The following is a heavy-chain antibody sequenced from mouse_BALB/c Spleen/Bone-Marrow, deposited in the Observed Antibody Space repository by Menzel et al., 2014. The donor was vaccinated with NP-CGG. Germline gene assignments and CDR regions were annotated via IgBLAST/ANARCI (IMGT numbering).Heavy chain of an antibody. Sequence: VKLQESGPELVKPGASVKMSCKASGYTFTDYVISWVKQRTGQGLEWIGEIYPGSGSTYYNEKFKGKATLTADKSSNTAYMRLSSLTSEDSAVYFCANGVDYWGQGTTLTVSS. CDR3: ANGVDY. CDR2: IYPGSGST. J-gene: IGHJ2*01. CDR1: GYTFTDYV. V-gene: IGHV1-77*01.